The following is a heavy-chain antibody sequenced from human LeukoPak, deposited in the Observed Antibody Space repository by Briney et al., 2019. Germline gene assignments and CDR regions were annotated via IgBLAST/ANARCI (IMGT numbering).Heavy chain of an antibody. Sequence: SLRLSCAASGFTVSSYDMTWVRQAPGKGLEWVSSIGDGGGGTYADSVKGRFTISRDKSKNTLYLQMNSLRAEDTAIYYCAKTILYWYFDLWGRGTLVTVSS. CDR2: IGDGGGGT. CDR1: GFTVSSYD. V-gene: IGHV3-23*01. D-gene: IGHD5-24*01. CDR3: AKTILYWYFDL. J-gene: IGHJ2*01.